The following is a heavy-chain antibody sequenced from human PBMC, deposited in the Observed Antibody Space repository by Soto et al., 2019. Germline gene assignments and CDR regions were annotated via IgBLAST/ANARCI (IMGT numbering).Heavy chain of an antibody. CDR1: GYSFTSYW. Sequence: PGESLKISCKGSGYSFTSYWISWVRQMPGKGLEWMGRIDPSDSYTNYSPSFQGHVTISADKSISTAYLQWSSLKASDTAMYYCAIYASSSEWDYFDYWGQGTLVTVSS. D-gene: IGHD6-6*01. CDR3: AIYASSSEWDYFDY. CDR2: IDPSDSYT. V-gene: IGHV5-10-1*01. J-gene: IGHJ4*02.